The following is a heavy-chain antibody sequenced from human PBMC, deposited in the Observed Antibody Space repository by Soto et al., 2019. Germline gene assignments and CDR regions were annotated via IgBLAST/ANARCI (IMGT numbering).Heavy chain of an antibody. V-gene: IGHV1-8*01. CDR2: MNPNSGNT. CDR1: GYTFTSYD. D-gene: IGHD2-21*01. Sequence: ASVKVSCKASGYTFTSYDINWVRQATGQGLEWMGWMNPNSGNTGYAQKFQGRVTMTRNTSISTAYMELSSLRSEDTAVYYCATRSHLTVSVEVADAFDIWGQGTMVTVSS. J-gene: IGHJ3*02. CDR3: ATRSHLTVSVEVADAFDI.